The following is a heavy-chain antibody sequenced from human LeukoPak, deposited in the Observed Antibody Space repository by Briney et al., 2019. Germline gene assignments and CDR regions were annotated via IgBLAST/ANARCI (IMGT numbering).Heavy chain of an antibody. V-gene: IGHV3-7*01. D-gene: IGHD3-3*01. Sequence: GGSLRLSCAASGFTFSDYYMSWIRQAPGKGLEWVANIKQDGSEKYYVDSVKGRFTISRDNAKNSLYLQMNSLRAEDTAVYYCARERSIFGVVPYYMDVWGKGTTVTVSS. CDR1: GFTFSDYY. CDR3: ARERSIFGVVPYYMDV. CDR2: IKQDGSEK. J-gene: IGHJ6*03.